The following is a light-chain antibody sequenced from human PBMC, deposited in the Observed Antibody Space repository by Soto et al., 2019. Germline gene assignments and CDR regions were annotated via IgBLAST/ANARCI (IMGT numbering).Light chain of an antibody. V-gene: IGKV3-20*01. CDR2: DAS. CDR1: QTFRNNY. J-gene: IGKJ4*01. CDR3: QQYYSYPSLT. Sequence: VLKQSPGALSLSTRERATLSCRASQTFRNNYLAWYQQKPGQAPRLLIYDASSRATGIPDRFSGSGSGTNFTLPISCLQSADFATYYCQQYYSYPSLTFGGGTKVDI.